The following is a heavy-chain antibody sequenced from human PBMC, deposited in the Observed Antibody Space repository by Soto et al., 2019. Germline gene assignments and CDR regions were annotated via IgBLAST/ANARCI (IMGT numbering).Heavy chain of an antibody. J-gene: IGHJ4*02. CDR3: AADSCGGSCYSVPPTFDY. CDR2: TTPILGIA. V-gene: IGHV1-69*02. D-gene: IGHD2-15*01. CDR1: GGTFRGYS. Sequence: SVKVSCKASGGTFRGYSFGWVRQAPGQGLEWMGRTTPILGIANYAQKFQGRVTITADKSTSTAYMELSSLRSDDTAVYYCAADSCGGSCYSVPPTFDYWGQGTLVTVSS.